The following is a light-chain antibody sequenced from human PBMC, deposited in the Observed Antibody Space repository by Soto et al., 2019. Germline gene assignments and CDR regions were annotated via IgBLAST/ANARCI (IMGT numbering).Light chain of an antibody. CDR3: QQYNSYRT. Sequence: DIQMTQSPSTLSASVGDGVTITCRASQRISSWLAWYQQKPGKAPKLLIYKASSLESGVPSRFSGSGSGTEFTLTISSLQPDDFATYYCQQYNSYRTFGQGTKVDIK. CDR1: QRISSW. J-gene: IGKJ1*01. V-gene: IGKV1-5*03. CDR2: KAS.